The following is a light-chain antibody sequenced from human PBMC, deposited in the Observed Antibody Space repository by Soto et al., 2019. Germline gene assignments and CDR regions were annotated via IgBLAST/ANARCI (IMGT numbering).Light chain of an antibody. CDR1: HSDVGSYKL. CDR3: CSYAGSTTQTYV. J-gene: IGLJ1*01. V-gene: IGLV2-23*02. CDR2: EVS. Sequence: SVLAQPASVSGSPGQSIPISCTGTHSDVGSYKLVSWYQQHPGKAPKVIIYEVSERPSGVSDRFSGSKSGNTASLMISGLQAEDEADYYCCSYAGSTTQTYVFGSGTKVTVL.